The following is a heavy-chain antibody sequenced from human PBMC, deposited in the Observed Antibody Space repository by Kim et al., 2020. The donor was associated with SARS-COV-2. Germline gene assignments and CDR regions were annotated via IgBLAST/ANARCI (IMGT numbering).Heavy chain of an antibody. D-gene: IGHD2-2*01. J-gene: IGHJ6*02. Sequence: GGSLRLSCAASGFTFSSYGMHWVRQAPGKGLEWVAVISYDGSNKYYADSVKGRFTISRDNSKNTLYLQMNSLRAEDTAVYYCAKLSGGVVVPAAIDSSHGMDVWGQGTTVTVSS. CDR1: GFTFSSYG. CDR3: AKLSGGVVVPAAIDSSHGMDV. CDR2: ISYDGSNK. V-gene: IGHV3-30*18.